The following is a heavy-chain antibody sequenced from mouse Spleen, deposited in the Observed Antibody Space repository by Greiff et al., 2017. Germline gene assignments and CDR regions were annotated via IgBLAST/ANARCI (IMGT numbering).Heavy chain of an antibody. CDR1: GYTFTSYW. V-gene: IGHV1-69*01. CDR3: ARGTTVVADY. CDR2: IDPSDSYT. Sequence: QVQLQQPGAELVMPGASVKLSCKASGYTFTSYWMHWVKQRPGQGLEWIGEIDPSDSYTNNNQKFKGKATLTVDKSSSTAYMQLSSLTSEDSAVYYCARGTTVVADYWGQGTTLTVSS. D-gene: IGHD1-1*01. J-gene: IGHJ2*01.